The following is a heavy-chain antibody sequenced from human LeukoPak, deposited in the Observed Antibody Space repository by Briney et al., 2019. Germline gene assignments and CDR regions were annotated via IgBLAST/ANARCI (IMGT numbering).Heavy chain of an antibody. CDR2: IYYTGST. CDR3: TAEKNGSPHY. CDR1: GFTVSSNY. V-gene: IGHV4-39*07. J-gene: IGHJ4*02. D-gene: IGHD2-8*01. Sequence: PGGSLRLSCAASGFTVSSNYMSWVRQPPGKGLEWIASIYYTGSTYYNPSLKSRVTISLDMSKNEFFLTMTSVTAADTAVYFCTAEKNGSPHYWGQGTQVTVSS.